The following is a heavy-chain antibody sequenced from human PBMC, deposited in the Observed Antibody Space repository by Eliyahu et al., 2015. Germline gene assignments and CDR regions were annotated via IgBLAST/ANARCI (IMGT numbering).Heavy chain of an antibody. CDR1: GXTFSNYE. V-gene: IGHV3-48*03. Sequence: EVQLVESGGDLVQPGGSLRLSFAAXGXTFSNYEMNWVRQAPGKGVEWVSYISGSGSVIYYTDSVKGRFTISRDNAKNSLFLQMNSLRAEDTAVYYCATKVPGTSYFDHWGQGILVTVSS. J-gene: IGHJ4*02. CDR3: ATKVPGTSYFDH. D-gene: IGHD6-19*01. CDR2: ISGSGSVI.